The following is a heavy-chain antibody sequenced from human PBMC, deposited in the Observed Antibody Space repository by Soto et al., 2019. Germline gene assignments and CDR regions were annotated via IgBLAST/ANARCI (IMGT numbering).Heavy chain of an antibody. CDR2: ISGSGGST. D-gene: IGHD6-19*01. J-gene: IGHJ4*02. CDR1: GFTFSSYA. Sequence: GGSLRLSCAASGFTFSSYAMSWVRQAPGKGLEWVSAISGSGGSTYYADSVKGRFTISRDNSKNTLYLQMNSLRAEDTAVYYCAKEYKQWLVRGVYFDYWGQGTLVTVS. V-gene: IGHV3-23*01. CDR3: AKEYKQWLVRGVYFDY.